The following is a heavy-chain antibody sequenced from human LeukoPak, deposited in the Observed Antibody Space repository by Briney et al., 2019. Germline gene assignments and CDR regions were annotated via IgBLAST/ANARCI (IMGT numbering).Heavy chain of an antibody. Sequence: PSETLSLTCAVYGGSFSGYYWSWIRQPPGKGLEWIGEINHSGSTNYNPSLKSRVTISVDTSKNQFSLKLSSVTAADTAVYYCAREAGGGVIISYWGQGTLVTVSS. J-gene: IGHJ4*02. CDR1: GGSFSGYY. CDR2: INHSGST. CDR3: AREAGGGVIISY. D-gene: IGHD2-21*01. V-gene: IGHV4-34*01.